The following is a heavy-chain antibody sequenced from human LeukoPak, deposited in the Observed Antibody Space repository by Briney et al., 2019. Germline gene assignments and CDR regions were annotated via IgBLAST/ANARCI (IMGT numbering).Heavy chain of an antibody. CDR3: ARDRIQQGYVDY. CDR2: INSDGSST. J-gene: IGHJ4*02. CDR1: GFTFSSYW. D-gene: IGHD2-15*01. V-gene: IGHV3-74*01. Sequence: GGSLRLSCAASGFTFSSYWMHWVRQAPGKGLVWASRINSDGSSTSYADSVKGRFTISRDNAKNTLYLQMSSLRAEDTAVYYCARDRIQQGYVDYWGQGTLVTVSS.